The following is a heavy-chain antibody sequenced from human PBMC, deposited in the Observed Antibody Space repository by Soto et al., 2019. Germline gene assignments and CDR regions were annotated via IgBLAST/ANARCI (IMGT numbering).Heavy chain of an antibody. CDR1: GVTFSSYG. CDR2: IWYDGSNK. D-gene: IGHD2-15*01. Sequence: GGSLRLSCAASGVTFSSYGMHWVRQAPGKGLERVAVIWYDGSNKYYADSVKGRFTISRDNSKNTLYLQMNSLRAEDTAVYYCAKDGYCSGGSCYSVPVFDYWGQGT. V-gene: IGHV3-33*06. CDR3: AKDGYCSGGSCYSVPVFDY. J-gene: IGHJ4*02.